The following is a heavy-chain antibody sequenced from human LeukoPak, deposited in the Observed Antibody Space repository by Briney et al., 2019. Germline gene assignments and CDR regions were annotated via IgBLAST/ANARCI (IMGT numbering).Heavy chain of an antibody. Sequence: SETLSLTCTVSGGSISSSSYYWGWIRQPPGKGLEWIGSIYYSGSTYYNPSLKSRVTISVDRSKNQFSLKLSSVTAADTAVYYCARGNYGYYWATDYLYYFDYWGQGTLVTVSS. CDR2: IYYSGST. V-gene: IGHV4-39*07. J-gene: IGHJ4*02. CDR3: ARGNYGYYWATDYLYYFDY. D-gene: IGHD3-22*01. CDR1: GGSISSSSYY.